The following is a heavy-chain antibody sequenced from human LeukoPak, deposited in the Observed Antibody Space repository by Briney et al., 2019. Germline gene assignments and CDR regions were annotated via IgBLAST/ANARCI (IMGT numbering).Heavy chain of an antibody. Sequence: GGSLRLSCAASEFSVGSNYMTWVRQAPGKGLEWVSLIYSGGSTYYADSVKGRFTISRDNSKNTLYLQMNSLRAEDTAVYYCAKRIARYMDVWGKGTTVTVSS. J-gene: IGHJ6*03. CDR2: IYSGGST. V-gene: IGHV3-66*04. D-gene: IGHD6-13*01. CDR1: EFSVGSNY. CDR3: AKRIARYMDV.